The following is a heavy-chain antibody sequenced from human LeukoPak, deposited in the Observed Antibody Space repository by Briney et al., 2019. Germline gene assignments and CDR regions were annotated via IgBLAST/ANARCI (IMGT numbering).Heavy chain of an antibody. J-gene: IGHJ4*02. CDR3: AGRPTGYSSGYIH. D-gene: IGHD5-18*01. CDR1: GFTFSSYA. CDR2: ISGSGGST. Sequence: GGSLRLSCAASGFTFSSYAMSWVRQAPGKGLEWVSAISGSGGSTYYADSVKGRFTISRDNSKNTLYLQMNSLRAEDTAVYYCAGRPTGYSSGYIHWGQGTLVTVSS. V-gene: IGHV3-23*01.